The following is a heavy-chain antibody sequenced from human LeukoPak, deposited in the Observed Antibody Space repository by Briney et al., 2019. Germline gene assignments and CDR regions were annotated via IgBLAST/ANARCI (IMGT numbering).Heavy chain of an antibody. CDR2: VFYSGST. CDR3: ARLTSYDTSKRGFDY. V-gene: IGHV4-39*01. D-gene: IGHD3-22*01. J-gene: IGHJ4*02. Sequence: PSETLSLTCTVSGGSISSSSHYWGWIRQPPGKGLEWIGTVFYSGSTYYTPSLKSRVTISVDTFKNQFSLKLTSVTAADTAVYYCARLTSYDTSKRGFDYWGQGTLVTVSS. CDR1: GGSISSSSHY.